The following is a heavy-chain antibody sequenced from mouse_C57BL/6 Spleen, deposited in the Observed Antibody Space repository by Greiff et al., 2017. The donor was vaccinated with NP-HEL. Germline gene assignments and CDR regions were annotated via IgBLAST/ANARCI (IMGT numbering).Heavy chain of an antibody. CDR1: GFNIKDDY. CDR3: TTPGLLRGRDY. J-gene: IGHJ4*01. V-gene: IGHV14-4*01. CDR2: IDPENGDT. D-gene: IGHD1-1*01. Sequence: EVQLQQSGAELVRPGASVKLSCTASGFNIKDDYMHWVKQRPEQGLEWIGWIDPENGDTEYASKFQGKATITADTSSNTAYLQLSSLTSEDTAVYYCTTPGLLRGRDYWGQGTSVTVSS.